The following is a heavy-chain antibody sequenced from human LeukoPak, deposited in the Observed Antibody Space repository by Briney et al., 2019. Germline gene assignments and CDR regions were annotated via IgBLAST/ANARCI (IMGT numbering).Heavy chain of an antibody. J-gene: IGHJ4*02. CDR2: IIPIFGTA. Sequence: GASVKVSCKASGGTFSSYAISWVRQSPGQGLEWMGGIIPIFGTANYAQKFQGRVTITADESTSTAYMELSSLRSEDTAVYYCARGNTIFGVVLLWGQGTLVTVSS. V-gene: IGHV1-69*13. D-gene: IGHD3-3*01. CDR3: ARGNTIFGVVLL. CDR1: GGTFSSYA.